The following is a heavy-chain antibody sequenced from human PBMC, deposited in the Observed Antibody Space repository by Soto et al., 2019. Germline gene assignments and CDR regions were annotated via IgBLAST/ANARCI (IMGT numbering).Heavy chain of an antibody. CDR3: VKDESINWYSGHFRH. CDR1: GFTFDDYA. J-gene: IGHJ1*01. CDR2: INWNSGSI. D-gene: IGHD6-13*01. Sequence: PGGCMRLSCAASGFTFDDYAMHWVRKVPGKGLEWVSGINWNSGSIGYGDSVKGRFAISRDNAKNSLHLQMNSLSAEDTAFYYCVKDESINWYSGHFRHWGQGTLVTVPQ. V-gene: IGHV3-9*01.